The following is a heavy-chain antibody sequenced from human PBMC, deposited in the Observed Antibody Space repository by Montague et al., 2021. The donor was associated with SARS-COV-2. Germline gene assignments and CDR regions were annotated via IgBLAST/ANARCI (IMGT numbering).Heavy chain of an antibody. J-gene: IGHJ6*02. V-gene: IGHV3-23*01. CDR3: ARDQNYGMDV. CDR1: GFTFSTYG. Sequence: SLRLSCVASGFTFSTYGMYWVRQPPGKGLEWVSEIHGRGDGTYYADSVKGRFTISRDNSKNTLYLQMNSLRGEDTAVYYCARDQNYGMDVWGQGTTVIVSS. CDR2: IHGRGDGT.